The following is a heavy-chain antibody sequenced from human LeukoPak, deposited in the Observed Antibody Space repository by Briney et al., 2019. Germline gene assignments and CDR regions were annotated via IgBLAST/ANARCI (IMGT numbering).Heavy chain of an antibody. CDR2: ISGGGGST. CDR1: GFTFSSYA. Sequence: GGSLRLFCGASGFTFSSYAMSWVRQAPGKGLEWVSAISGGGGSTYYADSVKGRFTISRDNSKNTLYLQMNSLRAEDTAVYYCAKVGARALWGEILYWGQGTLVTVSS. D-gene: IGHD1-26*01. V-gene: IGHV3-23*01. CDR3: AKVGARALWGEILY. J-gene: IGHJ4*02.